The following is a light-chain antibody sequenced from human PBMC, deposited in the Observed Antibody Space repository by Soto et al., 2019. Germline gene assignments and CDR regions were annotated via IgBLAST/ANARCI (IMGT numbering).Light chain of an antibody. CDR1: QSVGSRW. J-gene: IGKJ1*01. V-gene: IGKV3-20*01. CDR2: GSS. Sequence: EIVLTQSPDTVSLSPGERATLSCRASQSVGSRWLAWYQQRPGQAPRVVIYGSSYRATGIPDMFSGSGSGTEFTLTIRRLEPEDFEVYYCQQYYSPRTFGQGTKVEMK. CDR3: QQYYSPRT.